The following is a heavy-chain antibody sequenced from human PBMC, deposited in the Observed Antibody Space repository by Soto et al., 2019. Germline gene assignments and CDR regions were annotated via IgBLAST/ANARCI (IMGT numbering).Heavy chain of an antibody. CDR3: ARMRIAVAGAIHGAFDI. V-gene: IGHV3-33*01. CDR1: GFTFSSYG. CDR2: IWYDGSNK. Sequence: SLRLSCAASGFTFSSYGMHWVRQAPGKGLEWVAVIWYDGSNKYYADSVKGRFTISRDNSKNTLYLQMNSLRAEDTAVYYCARMRIAVAGAIHGAFDIWGQGTMVTVSS. D-gene: IGHD6-19*01. J-gene: IGHJ3*02.